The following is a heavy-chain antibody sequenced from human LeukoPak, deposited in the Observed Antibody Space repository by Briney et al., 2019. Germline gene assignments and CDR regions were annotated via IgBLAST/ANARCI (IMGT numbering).Heavy chain of an antibody. J-gene: IGHJ4*02. CDR2: IIPIFGTA. D-gene: IGHD5-24*01. CDR3: ARGDQMATIYLPANY. CDR1: GGTFSIYA. V-gene: IGHV1-69*13. Sequence: SVTVSCKASGGTFSIYAISWVRQAPGQGLEWMGGIIPIFGTANYAQKFQGRVTITADESTSTAYMELSSLRSEDTAVYYCARGDQMATIYLPANYWGQGTLVTVSS.